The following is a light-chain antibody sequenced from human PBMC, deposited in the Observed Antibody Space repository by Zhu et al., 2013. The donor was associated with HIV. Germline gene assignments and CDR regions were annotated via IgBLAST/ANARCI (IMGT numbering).Light chain of an antibody. CDR2: WAS. CDR1: QSVLYSSNNQNY. Sequence: DIVMTQSPDSLAVSLGERATINCKSSQSVLYSSNNQNYLAWYQQKSGQPPKLLIYWASTRESGVPDRFSGSGSGTDFTLTISSLQAEDVAVYYCQQYYSTPLTFGGGTKVEIK. V-gene: IGKV4-1*01. CDR3: QQYYSTPLT. J-gene: IGKJ4*01.